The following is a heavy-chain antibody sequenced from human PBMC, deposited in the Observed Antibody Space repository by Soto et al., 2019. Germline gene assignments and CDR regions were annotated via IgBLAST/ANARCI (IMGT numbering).Heavy chain of an antibody. CDR2: IDPSDSYT. Sequence: PGESLKISCKGSGYSFTSYWISWVRQMPGKGLEWMGRIDPSDSYTNYSPSFQGHVTISADKPISTAYLQWSSLKAPDTAMYYCARPKVTGRWYYGXXVWGQGTTVTVSS. CDR1: GYSFTSYW. D-gene: IGHD2-15*01. V-gene: IGHV5-10-1*01. CDR3: ARPKVTGRWYYGXXV. J-gene: IGHJ6*02.